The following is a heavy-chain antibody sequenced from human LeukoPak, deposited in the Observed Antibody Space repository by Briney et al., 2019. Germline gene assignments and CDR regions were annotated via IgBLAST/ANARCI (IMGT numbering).Heavy chain of an antibody. V-gene: IGHV3-23*01. D-gene: IGHD6-19*01. J-gene: IGHJ5*02. CDR1: GFSFSNYA. CDR2: ISGTGGGT. CDR3: ARVDSSGWYWFDP. Sequence: GGSLRLSCAASGFSFSNYAMGWFRQAPGKGLEWVSGISGTGGGTYYADSVKGRFTISRDNSKNALYLQMNSLRAEDTAVYYCARVDSSGWYWFDPWGQGTLVTVSS.